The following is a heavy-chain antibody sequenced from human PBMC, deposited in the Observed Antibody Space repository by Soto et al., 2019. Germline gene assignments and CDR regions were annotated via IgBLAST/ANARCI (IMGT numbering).Heavy chain of an antibody. D-gene: IGHD3-22*01. Sequence: ASVKVSCKPSGGNFSSHAISWVRQAPRQGLEWTGGVIPIFGTANYAQMFQGRVTITADASTSTAYMELSSLGYEERALYYCARDPDYYDSSGYCEAHYYYYGMDVWGQGTTVTVSS. V-gene: IGHV1-69*13. CDR3: ARDPDYYDSSGYCEAHYYYYGMDV. J-gene: IGHJ6*02. CDR1: GGNFSSHA. CDR2: VIPIFGTA.